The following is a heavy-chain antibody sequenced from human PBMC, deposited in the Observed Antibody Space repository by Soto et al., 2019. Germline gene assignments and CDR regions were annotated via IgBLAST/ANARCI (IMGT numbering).Heavy chain of an antibody. CDR1: SGSINSFY. CDR3: ARDRIIGTSYSDY. D-gene: IGHD1-7*01. CDR2: IHSSETT. J-gene: IGHJ4*02. V-gene: IGHV4-4*07. Sequence: PSETLSLTCTVSSGSINSFYWSWIRQPAGKGLEWIGRIHSSETTNYNPSLKSRVTMSVDTSRNQFSLKLTSVTAADTAVYYCARDRIIGTSYSDYWGQGVLVTVSS.